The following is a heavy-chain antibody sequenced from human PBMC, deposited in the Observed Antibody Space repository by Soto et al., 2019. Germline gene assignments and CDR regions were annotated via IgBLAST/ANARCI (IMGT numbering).Heavy chain of an antibody. V-gene: IGHV3-21*01. J-gene: IGHJ6*02. Sequence: GGSLRLSCAVSGFTFNSYSMNWVRQAPGKGLEWVSSISSSSSYIYYADSVKGRFTISRDNAKNSLYLQMNSLIAEVTAVYYCAKDWVMYYGSGSYYKVNYYGMDVWGQGTTVTVSS. CDR2: ISSSSSYI. CDR1: GFTFNSYS. D-gene: IGHD3-10*01. CDR3: AKDWVMYYGSGSYYKVNYYGMDV.